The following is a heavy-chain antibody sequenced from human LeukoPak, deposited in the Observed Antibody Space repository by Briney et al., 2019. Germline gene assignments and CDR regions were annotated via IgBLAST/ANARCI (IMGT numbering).Heavy chain of an antibody. Sequence: PSETLSLTCTVSGGSISSSSYYWGWLRQPPGKGLEWIGNIYYSGSTYYNPSLKSRVTISVDTSKNQFSLKLSSVTAADTAVYYCARQVVVVPAAKGLYYDFWSGLPVYWFDPWGQGTLVTVSS. J-gene: IGHJ5*02. CDR3: ARQVVVVPAAKGLYYDFWSGLPVYWFDP. D-gene: IGHD2-2*01. V-gene: IGHV4-39*01. CDR1: GGSISSSSYY. CDR2: IYYSGST.